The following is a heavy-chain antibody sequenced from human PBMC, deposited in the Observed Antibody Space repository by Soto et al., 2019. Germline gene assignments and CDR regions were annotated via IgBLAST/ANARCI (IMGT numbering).Heavy chain of an antibody. Sequence: EVQLVESGGGLVQPGGSLRLSCGASGFNLGSYWMHWVRQAPGKGLVWVSRINDYGTTINYAESVEGRFTISRDDAKSEVYLRTNNLRADDTAVYYCARGALEPFDFWGQGALVTVSS. J-gene: IGHJ4*02. D-gene: IGHD1-1*01. CDR3: ARGALEPFDF. CDR1: GFNLGSYW. CDR2: INDYGTTI. V-gene: IGHV3-74*01.